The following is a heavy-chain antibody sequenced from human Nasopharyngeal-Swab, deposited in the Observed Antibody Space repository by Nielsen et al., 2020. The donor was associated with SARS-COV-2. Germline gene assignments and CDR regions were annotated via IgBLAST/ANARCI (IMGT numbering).Heavy chain of an antibody. CDR2: ISYDGSNK. CDR1: GFTFSNYA. V-gene: IGHV3-30-3*01. Sequence: GESLKISCAASGFTFSNYAMHWVRQAPGKGLEWVAVISYDGSNKNYAESVKGRFTISRDNSKNTLYLQMNSLRAEDTAVYYCARDQGCELLQWGWNYYYYGMDVWGQGTTVTVSS. D-gene: IGHD1-26*01. CDR3: ARDQGCELLQWGWNYYYYGMDV. J-gene: IGHJ6*02.